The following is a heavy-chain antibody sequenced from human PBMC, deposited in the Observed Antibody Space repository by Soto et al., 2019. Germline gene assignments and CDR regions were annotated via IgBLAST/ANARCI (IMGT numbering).Heavy chain of an antibody. D-gene: IGHD1-26*01. Sequence: ASVKISCKASGFSLSTYGITWVRQAPGQGLEWVAWISAHNGNTNYAQKLQGRLTVTTDTSTGTAYMDLRSLISDDTAMYYCARGIGFGGLYIDYWGQGTPVTVSS. V-gene: IGHV1-18*01. J-gene: IGHJ4*02. CDR3: ARGIGFGGLYIDY. CDR2: ISAHNGNT. CDR1: GFSLSTYG.